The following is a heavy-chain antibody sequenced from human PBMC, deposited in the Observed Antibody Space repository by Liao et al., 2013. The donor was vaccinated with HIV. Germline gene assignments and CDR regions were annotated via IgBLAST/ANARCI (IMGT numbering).Heavy chain of an antibody. V-gene: IGHV4-61*02. Sequence: QVQLQESGPGLVKPSQTLSLTCTVSGGSISSGSYYWSWIRQPAGKGLEWIGRIYTSGSTNYNPSLKSRVTISVDTSKNQFSLKLSSVTAADTAVYYCARDKGPLSSGYFDLWGRGTLVTVSS. J-gene: IGHJ2*01. D-gene: IGHD6-6*01. CDR1: GGSISSGSYY. CDR3: ARDKGPLSSGYFDL. CDR2: IYTSGST.